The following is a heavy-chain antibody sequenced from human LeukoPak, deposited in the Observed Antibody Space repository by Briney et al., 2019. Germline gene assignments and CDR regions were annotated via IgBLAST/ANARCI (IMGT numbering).Heavy chain of an antibody. Sequence: SQTLSLTFTVSGGSISSGRYYWSWIRQPAGKGLGWNGRIYTSGSTNYNPSLKSRVTILVDTSKNQFSLKLSSVTAADTAVYYCARMSMIRGVYYFDYWGQGTLVTVSS. V-gene: IGHV4-61*02. CDR2: IYTSGST. D-gene: IGHD3-10*01. J-gene: IGHJ4*02. CDR3: ARMSMIRGVYYFDY. CDR1: GGSISSGRYY.